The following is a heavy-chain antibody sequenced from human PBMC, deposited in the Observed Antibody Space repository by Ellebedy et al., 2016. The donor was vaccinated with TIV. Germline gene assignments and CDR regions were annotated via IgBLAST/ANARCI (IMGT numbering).Heavy chain of an antibody. V-gene: IGHV6-1*01. J-gene: IGHJ6*02. CDR1: GDTVSSDSAT. CDR2: TYYRSKWYN. D-gene: IGHD4/OR15-4a*01. CDR3: VRDPSWCYSCADV. Sequence: SQTLPLTCAISGDTVSSDSATWSWIRQSPSRGLEWLGRTYYRSKWYNDYGVSVKSRITIIADTLKNQFSLQLNSVTPEDTAVYYCVRDPSWCYSCADVWGQGTTVTVSS.